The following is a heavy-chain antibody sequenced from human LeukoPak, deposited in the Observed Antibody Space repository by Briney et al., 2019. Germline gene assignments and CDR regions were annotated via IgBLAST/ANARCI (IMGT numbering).Heavy chain of an antibody. D-gene: IGHD3-10*01. Sequence: GGSLRLSCAASGFTFSSYAMSWVRQAPGKGLEWVSAISGSGGSTYYAASAKGRFTISRDNSKNTLYLQMNSLRAEDTAVYYCAKTGEFLLWFAELPIDVWGEGTTVTVSS. V-gene: IGHV3-23*01. CDR3: AKTGEFLLWFAELPIDV. J-gene: IGHJ6*04. CDR1: GFTFSSYA. CDR2: ISGSGGST.